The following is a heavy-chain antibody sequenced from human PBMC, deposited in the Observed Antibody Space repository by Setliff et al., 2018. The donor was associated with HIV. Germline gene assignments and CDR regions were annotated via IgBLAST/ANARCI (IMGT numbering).Heavy chain of an antibody. CDR3: VRHVWSDDFLVPGWFDS. CDR1: GGSISSSNYY. J-gene: IGHJ5*01. D-gene: IGHD3-3*01. CDR2: VYYSGIT. V-gene: IGHV4-39*01. Sequence: SETLSLTCSVSGGSISSSNYYWGWIRQPPGKGLEWIGSVYYSGITYYSSSLKSRVTVSVDTSRIQFSLKLTSVTAADTAVYKCVRHVWSDDFLVPGWFDSWSQGTLVTVSS.